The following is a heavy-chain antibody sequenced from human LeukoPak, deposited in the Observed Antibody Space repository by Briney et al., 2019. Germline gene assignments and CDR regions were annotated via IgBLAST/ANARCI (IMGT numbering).Heavy chain of an antibody. CDR3: ARQKGPWIQLWEFDY. J-gene: IGHJ4*02. CDR1: GGTFSIYA. Sequence: ASVKVSCKASGGTFSIYAISWVRQAPGQGLEWMGGIIPIFGTANYAQKFQGRVTITADESTSTAYMELSSLRSEDTAVYYCARQKGPWIQLWEFDYWGQGTLVTVSS. D-gene: IGHD5-18*01. CDR2: IIPIFGTA. V-gene: IGHV1-69*13.